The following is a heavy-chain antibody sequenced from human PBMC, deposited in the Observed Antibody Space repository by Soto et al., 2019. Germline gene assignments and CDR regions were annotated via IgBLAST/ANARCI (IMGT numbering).Heavy chain of an antibody. CDR2: IHPADSDT. CDR3: ARSRTYGGNSFDY. J-gene: IGHJ4*02. V-gene: IGHV5-51*01. D-gene: IGHD2-15*01. Sequence: PGESVKMSCSTSCYSFTSYWIGWVLHMPGKGLEWMGIIHPADSDTRYSPSFQGQVTISAHKSISTAYLQWSSLKASNTAIYYCARSRTYGGNSFDYWGQGSLGAVGS. CDR1: CYSFTSYW.